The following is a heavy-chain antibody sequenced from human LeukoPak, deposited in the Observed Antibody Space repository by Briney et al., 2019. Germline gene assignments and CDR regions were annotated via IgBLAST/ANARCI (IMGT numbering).Heavy chain of an antibody. CDR2: IYYSGST. CDR1: GGSISSYY. J-gene: IGHJ6*03. Sequence: PSETLSLTCTVSGGSISSYYWSWIRQPPGKGLEWIGYIYYSGSTNYNPSLKSRVTISIDTSRNQFSLNLNSVTAADTAVYYCARGGYYYLDVWGKGTTVTVSS. V-gene: IGHV4-59*01. CDR3: ARGGYYYLDV.